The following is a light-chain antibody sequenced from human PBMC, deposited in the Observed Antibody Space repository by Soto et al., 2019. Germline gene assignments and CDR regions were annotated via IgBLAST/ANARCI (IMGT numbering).Light chain of an antibody. J-gene: IGKJ1*01. Sequence: DIPMTQSPSTLSASVGDRVTITCRASQSISSWLAWYQQKPGKAPKLLINEASSLESGVPTRFSGGGSGTELTLTMSSMQTDDFATYYCQQYNSLWAFGQGTKVVIK. CDR1: QSISSW. V-gene: IGKV1-5*03. CDR2: EAS. CDR3: QQYNSLWA.